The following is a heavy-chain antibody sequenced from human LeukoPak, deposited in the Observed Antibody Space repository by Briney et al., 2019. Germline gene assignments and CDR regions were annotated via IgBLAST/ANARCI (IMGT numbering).Heavy chain of an antibody. CDR2: IYNSGKT. CDR3: AMDYIVHTGVVAFDV. CDR1: GGSISNYY. D-gene: IGHD5-12*01. J-gene: IGHJ3*01. Sequence: PSETLSLTCTVSGGSISNYYWNWIRQPAGKGLEWIGHIYNSGKTKYNPSLRGRATISVDESSHLFSLKLTSVTAADAAVYYCAMDYIVHTGVVAFDVWGQGALVTVS. V-gene: IGHV4-4*07.